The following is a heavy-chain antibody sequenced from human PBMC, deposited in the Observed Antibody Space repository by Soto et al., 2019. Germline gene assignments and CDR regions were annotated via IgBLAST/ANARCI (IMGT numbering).Heavy chain of an antibody. CDR3: AKGTIGWAIDY. Sequence: GGSLRLSCAASGFTFGSHWIHWVRQGPGKGLVWLSRVDSDGSGTNHAESVRGRFTISRDNAKNTVYLQINSLRDDDTAVYYCAKGTIGWAIDYWGQGTLVTVSS. V-gene: IGHV3-74*01. J-gene: IGHJ4*02. D-gene: IGHD6-19*01. CDR2: VDSDGSGT. CDR1: GFTFGSHW.